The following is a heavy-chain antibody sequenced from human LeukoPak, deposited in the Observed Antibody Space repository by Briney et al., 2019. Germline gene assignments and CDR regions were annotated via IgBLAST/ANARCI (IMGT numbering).Heavy chain of an antibody. V-gene: IGHV3-7*03. Sequence: SGGSLRLSCAASGFTFSHFWMSWVRQAPGKGLEWVASINHNGNVNYYVDSVKGRFTISRDNAKNSLYLQMSSLRAEDTAVYFCARGGGLDVWGQGATVTVSS. CDR2: INHNGNVN. CDR1: GFTFSHFW. J-gene: IGHJ6*02. D-gene: IGHD3-16*01. CDR3: ARGGGLDV.